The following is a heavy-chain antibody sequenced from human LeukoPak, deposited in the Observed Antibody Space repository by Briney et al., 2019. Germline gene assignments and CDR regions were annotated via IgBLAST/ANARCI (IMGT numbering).Heavy chain of an antibody. D-gene: IGHD5-24*01. CDR3: ARDSAEMATSDDALDM. Sequence: PSETLSLTCTVSGASISSDYWSWIRQTAGKGLEWIGRMYTSGSTTYNPSLRSRVSMSVDTSKNQLYLRMYSVTAADTAVYYCARDSAEMATSDDALDMWGQGTMVSVSS. V-gene: IGHV4-4*07. J-gene: IGHJ3*02. CDR2: MYTSGST. CDR1: GASISSDY.